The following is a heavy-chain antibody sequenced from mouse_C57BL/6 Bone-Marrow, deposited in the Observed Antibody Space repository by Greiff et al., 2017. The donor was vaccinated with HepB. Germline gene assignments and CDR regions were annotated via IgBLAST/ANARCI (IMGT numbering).Heavy chain of an antibody. D-gene: IGHD3-2*02. CDR1: GYAFSSSW. Sequence: QVQLKESGPELVKPGASVKISCKASGYAFSSSWMNWVKQRPGKGLEWIGRIYPGDGDTNYNGKFKGKATLTADKSSSTAYMQRSSLTSEDSAVYFCAPDSSGYEYWGQGTTLTVSS. J-gene: IGHJ2*01. CDR3: APDSSGYEY. V-gene: IGHV1-82*01. CDR2: IYPGDGDT.